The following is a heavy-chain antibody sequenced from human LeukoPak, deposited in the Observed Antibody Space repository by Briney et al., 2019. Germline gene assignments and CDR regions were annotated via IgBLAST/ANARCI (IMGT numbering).Heavy chain of an antibody. J-gene: IGHJ6*02. D-gene: IGHD5-12*01. V-gene: IGHV7-4-1*02. CDR2: INTNTGNP. CDR3: ARDYDLQYYYYGMDV. CDR1: GYTFTSYA. Sequence: ASVKVSCKASGYTFTSYAMNWVRQAPGQGLEWMGWINTNTGNPTYAQGFTGRFVFSLDTSVSTAYLQISSLKAEDTAVYYCARDYDLQYYYYGMDVWGQGTTVTVSS.